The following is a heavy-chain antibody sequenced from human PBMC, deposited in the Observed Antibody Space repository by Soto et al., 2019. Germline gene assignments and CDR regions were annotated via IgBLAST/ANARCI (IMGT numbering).Heavy chain of an antibody. Sequence: EVQLVESGGGLVQPGGSLRLSCAASGFTFSDYDIHWVRQAAGKGLEWVSGIAISGDTNYAGSVTGRFTISRENARNSVYLQMNSLRAGDTDVYYCARERGTTGIWYFDLWGRGTLVPVSS. CDR2: IAISGDT. CDR1: GFTFSDYD. J-gene: IGHJ2*01. V-gene: IGHV3-13*01. CDR3: ARERGTTGIWYFDL. D-gene: IGHD1-7*01.